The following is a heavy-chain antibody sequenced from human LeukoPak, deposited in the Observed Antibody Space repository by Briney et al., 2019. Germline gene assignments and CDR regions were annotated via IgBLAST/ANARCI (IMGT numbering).Heavy chain of an antibody. D-gene: IGHD3-10*01. Sequence: GGSLRLSCAASGFTFSSYGMHWVRQAPGKGLEWVAVISYDGSNKYYADSVKGRFTISRDNSKNTLYLQTNRLRAEDTDVSSCAKDAYGSGSYYLNWFDPWGQGTLVTVSS. CDR2: ISYDGSNK. J-gene: IGHJ5*02. V-gene: IGHV3-30*18. CDR1: GFTFSSYG. CDR3: AKDAYGSGSYYLNWFDP.